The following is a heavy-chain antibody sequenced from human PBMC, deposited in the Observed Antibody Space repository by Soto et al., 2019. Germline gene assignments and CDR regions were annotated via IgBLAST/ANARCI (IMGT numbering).Heavy chain of an antibody. CDR1: GYTFTGYY. J-gene: IGHJ4*02. CDR3: ARPYGSGSYDFDY. V-gene: IGHV1-2*04. CDR2: INPNSGGT. D-gene: IGHD3-10*01. Sequence: ASVKVSCKASGYTFTGYYMHWVRQAPGQGLEWMGWINPNSGGTNYAQKFQGWVTMTRDTSISTAYMELSRLRSDDTAVYYGARPYGSGSYDFDYWGQGTLVTVAS.